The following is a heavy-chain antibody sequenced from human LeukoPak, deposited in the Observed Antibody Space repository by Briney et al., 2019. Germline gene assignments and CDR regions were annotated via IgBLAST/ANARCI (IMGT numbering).Heavy chain of an antibody. Sequence: GGSLRLSCAASGFTFDDYAMHWVRQAPGKGLEWVSLISWDGGSTYYADSVKGRFTISRDNAKNSLYLQMNSLRAEDTAVYYCARDSLDTAMEIGYWGQGTLVTVSS. CDR3: ARDSLDTAMEIGY. CDR1: GFTFDDYA. V-gene: IGHV3-43D*03. D-gene: IGHD5-18*01. CDR2: ISWDGGST. J-gene: IGHJ4*02.